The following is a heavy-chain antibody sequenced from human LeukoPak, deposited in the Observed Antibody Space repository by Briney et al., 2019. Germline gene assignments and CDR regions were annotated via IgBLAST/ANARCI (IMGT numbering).Heavy chain of an antibody. V-gene: IGHV1-8*01. D-gene: IGHD2-15*01. J-gene: IGHJ4*02. Sequence: RASVKVSCKASGYTFTSYDINWVRQATGQGLEWMGWMNPNSGNTGYAQKFQGRVTMTRNTSISTAYMELSSLRSEDTAVYYCARELVVAAQGALGYWGQGTLVTVSS. CDR1: GYTFTSYD. CDR2: MNPNSGNT. CDR3: ARELVVAAQGALGY.